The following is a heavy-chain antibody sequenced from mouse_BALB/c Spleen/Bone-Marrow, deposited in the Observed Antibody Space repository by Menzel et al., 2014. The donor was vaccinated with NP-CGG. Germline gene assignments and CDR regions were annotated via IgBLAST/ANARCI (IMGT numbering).Heavy chain of an antibody. J-gene: IGHJ2*01. D-gene: IGHD3-1*01. CDR1: GFAFSSYD. Sequence: EVKLVESGGGLVKPGGSLKLPCAASGFAFSSYDMSCVRQTPEKRLEWVAYISSGGGNTYYPDTVKGRFTISRDNAKNTLYLQMSSLKSEDTAMYYCARHGSGYDWGQGTTLTVSS. CDR2: ISSGGGNT. V-gene: IGHV5-12-1*01. CDR3: ARHGSGYD.